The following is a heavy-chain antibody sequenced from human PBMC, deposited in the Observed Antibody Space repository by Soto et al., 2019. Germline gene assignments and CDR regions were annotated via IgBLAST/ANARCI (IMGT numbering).Heavy chain of an antibody. J-gene: IGHJ3*02. CDR2: ISYDGSNK. Sequence: PGGSLRLSCAASGFTFSSYAMHWVRQAPGKGLEWVAVISYDGSNKYYADSVKGRFTISRDNSKNTLYLQMNSLRAEDTAVYYCARSLYCSGGSCYSVVLAAFDIWGQGTMVTVSS. CDR1: GFTFSSYA. V-gene: IGHV3-30-3*01. D-gene: IGHD2-15*01. CDR3: ARSLYCSGGSCYSVVLAAFDI.